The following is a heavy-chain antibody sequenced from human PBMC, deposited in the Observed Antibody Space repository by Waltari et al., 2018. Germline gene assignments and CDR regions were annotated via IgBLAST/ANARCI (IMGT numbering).Heavy chain of an antibody. J-gene: IGHJ4*02. CDR3: ARVEGAVADLNFGY. V-gene: IGHV1-46*01. Sequence: QVQLVQSGAEVKKPVASVKVSCKASGYTFTSYYMHWVRQAPGQGLEWMGISCPSGGSTGYAKKCQGRITMTRDTSTSTVYMELSSLRSEDTAVYYCARVEGAVADLNFGYWGQGSLVTVSS. CDR1: GYTFTSYY. CDR2: SCPSGGST. D-gene: IGHD6-19*01.